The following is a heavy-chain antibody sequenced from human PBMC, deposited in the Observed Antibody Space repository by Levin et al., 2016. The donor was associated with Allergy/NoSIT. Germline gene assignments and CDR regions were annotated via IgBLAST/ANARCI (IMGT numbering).Heavy chain of an antibody. Sequence: SETLSLTCAVSGGSISSDGYSWSWIRQAPGKGLEWIGYIYYSGSTYYNPSLKGRGTISADRPKNQFSLKLNSVTAADTAIYYCARVRGLTYYFDYWGQGTLVTVSS. D-gene: IGHD2-21*02. J-gene: IGHJ4*02. CDR3: ARVRGLTYYFDY. CDR1: GGSISSDGYS. V-gene: IGHV4-30-2*01. CDR2: IYYSGST.